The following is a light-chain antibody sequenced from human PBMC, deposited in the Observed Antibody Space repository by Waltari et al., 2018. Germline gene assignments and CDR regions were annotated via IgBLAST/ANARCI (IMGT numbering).Light chain of an antibody. Sequence: SVLTQPPSVSGAPGQRVTISCTGSSSTIGTAYDVHWYQHLPGTAPKLLIYGNSHRPSGVPDLFSGSKSGTSASLAITGLQAEDEADYYCQSYDSSLSGYVFGTGTKVTVL. CDR1: SSTIGTAYD. CDR3: QSYDSSLSGYV. V-gene: IGLV1-40*01. CDR2: GNS. J-gene: IGLJ1*01.